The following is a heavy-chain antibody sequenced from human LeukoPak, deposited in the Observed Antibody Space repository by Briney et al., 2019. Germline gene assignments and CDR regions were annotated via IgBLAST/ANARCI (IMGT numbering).Heavy chain of an antibody. D-gene: IGHD2-2*01. J-gene: IGHJ4*02. CDR3: ARLLGVVVPAAIGY. V-gene: IGHV4-39*07. CDR2: IYHSGST. CDR1: GGSISSSSYY. Sequence: PSETLSLTCTVSGGSISSSSYYWGWIRQPPGKGLEWIGSIYHSGSTYYNPSLKSRVTISVDTSKNQFSLKLSSVTAADTAVYYCARLLGVVVPAAIGYWGQGTLVTVSS.